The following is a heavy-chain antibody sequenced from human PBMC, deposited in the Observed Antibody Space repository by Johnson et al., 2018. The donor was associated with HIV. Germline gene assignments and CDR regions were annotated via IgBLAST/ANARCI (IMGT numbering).Heavy chain of an antibody. Sequence: EQLVESGGGLVKPGGSLRLSCAASGFTFDDYGMSWVRQAPGKGLEWVSAIGTAGDTYYPGSVKGRFTISRENAKNSLYLQMNSLRAEDTAVYYCARAWGSRDILTALRGAFDIWGQGTMVTVSS. V-gene: IGHV3-13*01. J-gene: IGHJ3*02. CDR3: ARAWGSRDILTALRGAFDI. CDR2: IGTAGDT. D-gene: IGHD3-9*01. CDR1: GFTFDDYG.